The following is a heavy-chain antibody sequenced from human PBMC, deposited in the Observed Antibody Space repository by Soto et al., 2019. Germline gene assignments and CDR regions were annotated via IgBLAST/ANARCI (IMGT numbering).Heavy chain of an antibody. CDR2: MQPSTGRT. J-gene: IGHJ4*02. D-gene: IGHD1-26*01. CDR3: ARGVSAGVDY. Sequence: ASVKVSCKASGGTFSSYAISWVRQAPGQGLEWMGWMQPSTGRTGYAQKFQGRVTMTRDTSINTAYMELTTLTSDDTAFYYCARGVSAGVDYWGQGTLVTVS. CDR1: GGTFSSYA. V-gene: IGHV1-8*02.